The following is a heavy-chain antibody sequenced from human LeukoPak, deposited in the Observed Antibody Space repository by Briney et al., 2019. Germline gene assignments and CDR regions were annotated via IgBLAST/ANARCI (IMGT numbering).Heavy chain of an antibody. D-gene: IGHD3-22*01. V-gene: IGHV1-69*13. Sequence: GASVKVSCKASGGTFISYAISWVRQAPGQGLEWMGGIIPIFGTANYAQEFQGRVTITADESTSTAYMELGSLRSEDTAVYYCARESKTYYYDSSGYHAAEFDYWGQGTLVTVSS. CDR3: ARESKTYYYDSSGYHAAEFDY. J-gene: IGHJ4*02. CDR1: GGTFISYA. CDR2: IIPIFGTA.